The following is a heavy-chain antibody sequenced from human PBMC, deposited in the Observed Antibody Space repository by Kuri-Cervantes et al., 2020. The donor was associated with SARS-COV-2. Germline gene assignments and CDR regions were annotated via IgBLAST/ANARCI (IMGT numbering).Heavy chain of an antibody. CDR3: ARDDTYSSSWFRFLGRGMDV. J-gene: IGHJ6*02. D-gene: IGHD6-13*01. CDR2: ISYDGSSN. CDR1: GFTFSSYA. Sequence: GESLKISCAASGFTFSSYAMHWVRQAPGKGLEWVAVISYDGSSNYYAGSVKGRFTISRDNSKNTLYLQMNSLRAEDTAVYYCARDDTYSSSWFRFLGRGMDVWGQGTTVTVS. V-gene: IGHV3-30-3*01.